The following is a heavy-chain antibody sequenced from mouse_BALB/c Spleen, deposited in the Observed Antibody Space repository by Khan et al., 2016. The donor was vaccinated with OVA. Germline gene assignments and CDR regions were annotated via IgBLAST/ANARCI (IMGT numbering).Heavy chain of an antibody. V-gene: IGHV3-2*02. J-gene: IGHJ2*01. CDR1: GYSITSDYA. Sequence: VQLQESGPGLVKPSQSLSLTCTVTGYSITSDYAWNWIRQFPGNKLEWMGYISYSGNTNYNPSLKSRISITPDTSKNQFFLQLNSMTTEDTATYYCARVYGGDFDYWGQGTTLTVSS. CDR2: ISYSGNT. D-gene: IGHD2-10*02. CDR3: ARVYGGDFDY.